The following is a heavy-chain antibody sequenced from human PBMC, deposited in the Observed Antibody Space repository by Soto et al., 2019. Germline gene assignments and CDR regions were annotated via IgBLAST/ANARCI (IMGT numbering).Heavy chain of an antibody. CDR1: GDSVSSNSAA. CDR2: TYYRSKWYN. J-gene: IGHJ4*02. Sequence: SQTLSLTCAISGDSVSSNSAAWNWIRQSPSRGLEWLGGTYYRSKWYNDYAVSVKSRITINPDTSKNQFSLQLNSVTPEDTAVYYCAEAAYSSSWYKVDYWGQGTLVTVSS. V-gene: IGHV6-1*01. CDR3: AEAAYSSSWYKVDY. D-gene: IGHD6-13*01.